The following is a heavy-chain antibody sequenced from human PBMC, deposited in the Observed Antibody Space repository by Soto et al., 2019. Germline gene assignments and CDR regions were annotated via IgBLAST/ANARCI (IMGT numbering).Heavy chain of an antibody. Sequence: SETLCLTCAVYGESFSGYYWSWIRQPPGKGLEWIGEINHSGVTNYKPSLKRRVTISVDTSKNQFSLQLKSVTAADTALYYCARFSGSYYYAMDVWGQGSTVTSP. D-gene: IGHD6-19*01. J-gene: IGHJ6*02. CDR3: ARFSGSYYYAMDV. CDR1: GESFSGYY. V-gene: IGHV4-34*01. CDR2: INHSGVT.